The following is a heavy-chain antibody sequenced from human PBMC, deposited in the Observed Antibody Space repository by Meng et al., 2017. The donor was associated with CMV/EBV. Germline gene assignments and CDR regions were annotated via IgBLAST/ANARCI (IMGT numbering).Heavy chain of an antibody. CDR2: INPSGGST. D-gene: IGHD2-2*01. CDR3: ARVPAAKSSLYYYYGMDV. CDR1: GYTFTSYY. Sequence: VKVSCKASGYTFTSYYMHWVRQAPGQGLEWMGIINPSGGSTSYAQRFQGRVTMTRDTSTSTVYMELSSLRSEDTAVYYCARVPAAKSSLYYYYGMDVWGQGTTVTVSS. J-gene: IGHJ6*02. V-gene: IGHV1-46*01.